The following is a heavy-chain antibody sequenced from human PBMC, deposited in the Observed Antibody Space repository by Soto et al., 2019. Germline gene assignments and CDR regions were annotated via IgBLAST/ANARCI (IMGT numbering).Heavy chain of an antibody. V-gene: IGHV6-1*01. CDR2: TYYRSKWYN. CDR3: VRLIGNSWLDF. D-gene: IGHD1-26*01. Sequence: QTLSLTCAISGDSVSSSSVTWNWIRQSPSRGLEWLGRTYYRSKWYNDYAESVKSRITINPDTSKNQFSLHLNSVTPEDTAVYYCVRLIGNSWLDFWGQGTLVTVSS. J-gene: IGHJ5*01. CDR1: GDSVSSSSVT.